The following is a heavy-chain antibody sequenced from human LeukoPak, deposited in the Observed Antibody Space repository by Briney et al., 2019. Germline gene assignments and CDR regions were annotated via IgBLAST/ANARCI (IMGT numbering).Heavy chain of an antibody. CDR3: ARAPGIAAAGEYFQH. CDR2: IYYSGST. CDR1: GGPISSYY. V-gene: IGHV4-59*01. Sequence: SETLSLTCTVYGGPISSYYWSWIRQPPGKGLEWIGYIYYSGSTNYNPSLKSRVTISVDTSKNQFSLKLSSVTAADTAVYYCARAPGIAAAGEYFQHWGQGTLVTVSS. J-gene: IGHJ1*01. D-gene: IGHD6-13*01.